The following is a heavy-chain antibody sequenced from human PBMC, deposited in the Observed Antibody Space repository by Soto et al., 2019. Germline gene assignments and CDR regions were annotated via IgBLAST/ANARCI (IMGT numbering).Heavy chain of an antibody. D-gene: IGHD5-18*01. CDR2: ISYDGSNK. CDR3: AKGRGYSYGYRLGFYYGMDV. CDR1: GFTFSSYG. J-gene: IGHJ6*02. V-gene: IGHV3-30*18. Sequence: VGSLRLSCAASGFTFSSYGMHWVRQAPGKGLEWVAVISYDGSNKYYADSVKGRFTISRDNSKNTLYLQMNSLRAEDTAVYYCAKGRGYSYGYRLGFYYGMDVWGQGTTVTVS.